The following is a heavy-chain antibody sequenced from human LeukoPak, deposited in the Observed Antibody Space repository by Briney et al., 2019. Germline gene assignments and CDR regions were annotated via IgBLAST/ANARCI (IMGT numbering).Heavy chain of an antibody. D-gene: IGHD4-17*01. Sequence: GRSLRLSCAASGITFRSYGMHWVRQAPGKGLEWVAVILYDGSHKYYADSVKGRFSISRDNSKNTLYLQMNSLRADDTAVYYCAKGARGDTVTSIVGLNWFDPWGQGTLVTVSS. V-gene: IGHV3-30*18. J-gene: IGHJ5*02. CDR1: GITFRSYG. CDR2: ILYDGSHK. CDR3: AKGARGDTVTSIVGLNWFDP.